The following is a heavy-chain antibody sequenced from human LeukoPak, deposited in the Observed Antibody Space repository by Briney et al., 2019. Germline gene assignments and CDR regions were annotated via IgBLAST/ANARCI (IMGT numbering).Heavy chain of an antibody. Sequence: ASVKVSCKTSGYTFTSYGISWVRQAPGQGLEWMAWINPSNGNTKDARNLQGRVTMTTDTSTNTAYMELRNLRSSDTAVYYCATGGTYSSFDHWGQGTLVTVSS. J-gene: IGHJ4*02. V-gene: IGHV1-18*01. CDR3: ATGGTYSSFDH. CDR2: INPSNGNT. CDR1: GYTFTSYG. D-gene: IGHD4-11*01.